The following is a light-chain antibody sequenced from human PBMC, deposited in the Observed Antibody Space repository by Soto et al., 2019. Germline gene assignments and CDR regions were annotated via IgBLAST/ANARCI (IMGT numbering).Light chain of an antibody. V-gene: IGKV3-15*01. CDR1: QSISSN. J-gene: IGKJ5*01. CDR2: GAS. CDR3: QKYNNWPPIT. Sequence: IVNEPSPAPPSGSSGEKATLPCRASQSISSNLAWYQQKPGQAPRLLIYGASNRATGIPDRVSGSGSGTEFTLTISRLQSEDFAVYYCQKYNNWPPITFGQGTRLEIK.